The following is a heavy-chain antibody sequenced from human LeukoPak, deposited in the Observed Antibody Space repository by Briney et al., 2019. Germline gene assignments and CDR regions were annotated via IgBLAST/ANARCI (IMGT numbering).Heavy chain of an antibody. CDR2: ISRNSGSI. J-gene: IGHJ6*03. Sequence: GRSLRLSCAASGFTFDDYAMHWVRQAPGKGLEGVSGISRNSGSIGYADSVKGRFTISRDNAKNSLYLQMNSLRAEDTALYYCAKDRGSGNYYYYYMDVWGKGTTVTVSS. V-gene: IGHV3-9*01. CDR1: GFTFDDYA. CDR3: AKDRGSGNYYYYYMDV. D-gene: IGHD1-26*01.